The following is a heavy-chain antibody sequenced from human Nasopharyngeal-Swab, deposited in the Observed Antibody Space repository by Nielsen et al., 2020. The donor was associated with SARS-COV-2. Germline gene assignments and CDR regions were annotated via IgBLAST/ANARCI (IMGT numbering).Heavy chain of an antibody. J-gene: IGHJ4*02. D-gene: IGHD3-22*01. Sequence: GGSLRLSCAASGFTFSSYAMSWVRQAPGKGLEWVSAISGSGGSTYYADSVRGRFTISRDNSKNTLYLQMNSLRAEDTAVYYCAKATYYYDSSPLYWGQGTLVTVSS. CDR3: AKATYYYDSSPLY. V-gene: IGHV3-23*01. CDR2: ISGSGGST. CDR1: GFTFSSYA.